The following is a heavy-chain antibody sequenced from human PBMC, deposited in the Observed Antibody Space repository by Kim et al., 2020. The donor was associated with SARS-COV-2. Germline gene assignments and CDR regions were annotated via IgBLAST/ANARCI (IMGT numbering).Heavy chain of an antibody. CDR3: ARGLRFLEWLGIDYYYGM. J-gene: IGHJ6*01. Sequence: SETLSLTCAVYGGSFSGYYWSWIRQPPGKGLEWIGEINHSGSTNYNPSLKSRVTISVDTSKNQFSLKLSSVTAADTAVYYCARGLRFLEWLGIDYYYGM. V-gene: IGHV4-34*01. CDR2: INHSGST. D-gene: IGHD3-3*01. CDR1: GGSFSGYY.